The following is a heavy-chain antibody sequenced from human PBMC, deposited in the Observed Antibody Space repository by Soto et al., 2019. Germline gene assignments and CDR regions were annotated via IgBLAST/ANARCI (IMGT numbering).Heavy chain of an antibody. CDR3: ARAREIFGVVITGYYYYMDV. J-gene: IGHJ6*03. CDR2: ISAYNGNT. Sequence: ASVKVSCKASGYTFTSYGISWVRQAPGQGLEWMGWISAYNGNTNYAQKLQGRVTMTTDTSTSTAYMELRSLRSDDTAVYYCARAREIFGVVITGYYYYMDVWGKGTTVTVSS. D-gene: IGHD3-3*01. CDR1: GYTFTSYG. V-gene: IGHV1-18*01.